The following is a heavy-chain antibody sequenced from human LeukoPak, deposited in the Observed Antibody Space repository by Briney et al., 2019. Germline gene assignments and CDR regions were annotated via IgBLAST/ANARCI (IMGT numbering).Heavy chain of an antibody. CDR3: AKDALWFGELGTFDP. D-gene: IGHD3-10*01. Sequence: PGGSLRLSCAASGFTFSDYYMSWIRQAPGKGLEWVSYISSSGSTTYYADSVKGRFTISRDNSKNTLYLQMNSLRAEDTAVYYCAKDALWFGELGTFDPWGQGTLVTVSS. CDR1: GFTFSDYY. CDR2: ISSSGSTT. V-gene: IGHV3-11*01. J-gene: IGHJ5*02.